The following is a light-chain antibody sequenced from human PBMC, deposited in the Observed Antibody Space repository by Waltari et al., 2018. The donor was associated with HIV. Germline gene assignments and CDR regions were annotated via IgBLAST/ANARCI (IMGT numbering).Light chain of an antibody. CDR2: DAS. Sequence: DIQMTQSPSSLSASVGDRVTITCQASQDISNYLNWYQQKPGKAPKLLIYDASNLETGVPSRFSGSGSGTDFTFTISSLRPEDIATYYCQQYDNLPGSFGPGTKVDIK. J-gene: IGKJ3*01. CDR1: QDISNY. V-gene: IGKV1-33*01. CDR3: QQYDNLPGS.